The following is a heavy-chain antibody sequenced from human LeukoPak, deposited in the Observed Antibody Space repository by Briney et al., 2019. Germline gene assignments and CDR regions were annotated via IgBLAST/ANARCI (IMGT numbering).Heavy chain of an antibody. CDR3: ARLLYFDWPPYFDY. V-gene: IGHV4-39*01. CDR1: GGSISSSSYY. J-gene: IGHJ4*02. D-gene: IGHD3-9*01. CDR2: IYYSGST. Sequence: SETLSLTCTVSGGSISSSSYYWGWIRPPPGKRLEWIGNIYYSGSTYYHPSLKSRVTISVGTSKNQFSLMLNSVTAAATALYYCARLLYFDWPPYFDYWGQGTLVTVSS.